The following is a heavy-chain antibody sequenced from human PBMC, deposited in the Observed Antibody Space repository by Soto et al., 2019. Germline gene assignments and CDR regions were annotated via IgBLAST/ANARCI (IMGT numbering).Heavy chain of an antibody. V-gene: IGHV3-33*01. CDR1: GFTFSSYG. CDR2: IWYDGSNK. D-gene: IGHD2-2*01. Sequence: GGSLRLSCAASGFTFSSYGMHWVLQAPGKGLEWVAVIWYDGSNKYYADSVKGRFTISRDNSKNTLYLQMNSLRAEDTAVYYCARDGGGIVVVPAAMDFDYWGQGTLVTVSS. CDR3: ARDGGGIVVVPAAMDFDY. J-gene: IGHJ4*02.